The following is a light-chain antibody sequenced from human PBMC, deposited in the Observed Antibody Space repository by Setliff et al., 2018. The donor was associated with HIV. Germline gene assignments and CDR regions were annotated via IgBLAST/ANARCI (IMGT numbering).Light chain of an antibody. CDR1: SRDVGGYNY. J-gene: IGLJ1*01. CDR3: CSYAGSSYV. CDR2: DVN. Sequence: QSVLTQPRSVSGSPGQSVTISCTGTSRDVGGYNYVSWYQQHPGKAPKLMIYDVNKRPSGVPDRFSGSKSGKMASLTISGLQAEDEADYYCCSYAGSSYVFGTGTKVTVL. V-gene: IGLV2-11*01.